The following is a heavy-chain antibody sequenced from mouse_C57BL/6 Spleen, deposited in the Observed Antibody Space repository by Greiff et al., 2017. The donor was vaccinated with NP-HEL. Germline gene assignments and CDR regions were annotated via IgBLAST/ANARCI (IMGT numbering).Heavy chain of an antibody. J-gene: IGHJ2*01. CDR3: ARGMLGRDFDY. Sequence: QVQLKQSGPGLVQPSQSLSITCTVSGFSLTSYGVHWVRQSPGKGLEWLGVIWSGGSTDYNAAFISRLSISKDNSKSQVFFKMNSLQADDTAIYYCARGMLGRDFDYWGQGTTLTVSS. D-gene: IGHD4-1*01. CDR2: IWSGGST. CDR1: GFSLTSYG. V-gene: IGHV2-2*01.